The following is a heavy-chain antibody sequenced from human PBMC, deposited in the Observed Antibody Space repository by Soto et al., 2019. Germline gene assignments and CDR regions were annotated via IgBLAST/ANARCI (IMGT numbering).Heavy chain of an antibody. CDR2: ISGSGGST. J-gene: IGHJ4*02. D-gene: IGHD4-17*01. V-gene: IGHV3-23*01. CDR1: GFTFSSYA. CDR3: ARDMYDYGDSIPDY. Sequence: PGGSLRLSCAASGFTFSSYAMSWVRQAPGKGLEWVSAISGSGGSTYYADSVKGRFTISRDNSKNTLYLQMNSLRAEDTAVYYCARDMYDYGDSIPDYWGQGTLVTVSS.